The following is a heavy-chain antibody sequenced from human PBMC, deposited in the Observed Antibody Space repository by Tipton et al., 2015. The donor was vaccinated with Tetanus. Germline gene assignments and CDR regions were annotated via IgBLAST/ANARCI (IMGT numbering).Heavy chain of an antibody. Sequence: TLSLTCAVSGDSISSAGYSWSWNRQPPGKGLEWIGFIYHNGGTYYNQSLKSRATISVDRSKNQFSLKLSSVTAADTAVYFCAMVGTMVHGVILQDHFYYWGHGSLVSVSS. CDR2: IYHNGGT. J-gene: IGHJ4*01. D-gene: IGHD3-10*01. CDR3: AMVGTMVHGVILQDHFYY. CDR1: GDSISSAGYS. V-gene: IGHV4-30-2*01.